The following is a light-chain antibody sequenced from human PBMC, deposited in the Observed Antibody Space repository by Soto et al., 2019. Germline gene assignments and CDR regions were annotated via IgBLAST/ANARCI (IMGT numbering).Light chain of an antibody. V-gene: IGKV3-20*01. J-gene: IGKJ5*01. CDR2: DTS. CDR3: QQYGTSEII. Sequence: EVAWTQAPGPLSLSPGERATHSCRPSQSLTNSFIAWYQQKPGQAPRLLIYDTSSRASGIPDRFSGSGSGTDFTLTISRLEPEDFAVFYCQQYGTSEIIFGQGTRLEI. CDR1: QSLTNSF.